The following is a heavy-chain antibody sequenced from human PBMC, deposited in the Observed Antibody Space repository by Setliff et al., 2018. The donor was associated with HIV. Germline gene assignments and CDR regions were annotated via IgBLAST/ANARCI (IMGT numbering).Heavy chain of an antibody. Sequence: SGPTLVNPTQTLTLTCTFSGFSLKTSGMCVSWIRQPPGKALEWLARIDWDDDKNYSTSLKTRLSISKDTSKNLVVLTMTNMDPVDTATYFCAHTGKDPVWGSGGLGRYFFDRWGQGTLVTVSS. J-gene: IGHJ4*02. D-gene: IGHD3-10*01. CDR1: GFSLKTSGMC. CDR3: AHTGKDPVWGSGGLGRYFFDR. V-gene: IGHV2-70*12. CDR2: IDWDDDK.